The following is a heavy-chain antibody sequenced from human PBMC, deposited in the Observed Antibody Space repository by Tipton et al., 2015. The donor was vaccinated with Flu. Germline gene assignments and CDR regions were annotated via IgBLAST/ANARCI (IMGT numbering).Heavy chain of an antibody. V-gene: IGHV4-38-2*01. CDR3: ARRDYSNYVSDPKNWFDS. J-gene: IGHJ5*01. D-gene: IGHD4-11*01. CDR2: ICPGSI. Sequence: TLSLTCSVSGSSIGGAYCWGWIRQPPRKGLQWIGTICPGSIYYNPSLKSRLTLSLDTSRIQFSLRLTSMTAADTAVYYCARRDYSNYVSDPKNWFDSWGHGTLVTVSS. CDR1: GSSIGGAYC.